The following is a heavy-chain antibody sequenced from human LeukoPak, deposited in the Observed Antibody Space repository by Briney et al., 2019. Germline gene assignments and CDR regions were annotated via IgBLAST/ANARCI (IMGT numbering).Heavy chain of an antibody. Sequence: ASVKVSCKASGYTFTSYGISWVRPAPGQGLEWMGLNSAYNGNTNYAQKLQGRVTMTTDTSTSTAYKELRSLISDYTAVYYCATPINGMDVWGQGNTVTVSS. D-gene: IGHD1-14*01. CDR2: NSAYNGNT. CDR1: GYTFTSYG. J-gene: IGHJ6*02. CDR3: ATPINGMDV. V-gene: IGHV1-18*01.